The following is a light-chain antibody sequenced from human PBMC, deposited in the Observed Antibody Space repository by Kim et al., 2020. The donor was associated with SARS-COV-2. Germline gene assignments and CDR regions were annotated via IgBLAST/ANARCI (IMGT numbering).Light chain of an antibody. CDR3: SSYTSSNIYV. CDR1: SSDVGTYSR. CDR2: EVN. J-gene: IGLJ1*01. V-gene: IGLV2-18*02. Sequence: PSVTLPCTGTSSDVGTYSRVSWYQQSPGTAPKLMLYEVNDRPSGVPDRFSGSKSGNTASLTISGLQAGDEADYYCSSYTSSNIYVFGTGTKVTVL.